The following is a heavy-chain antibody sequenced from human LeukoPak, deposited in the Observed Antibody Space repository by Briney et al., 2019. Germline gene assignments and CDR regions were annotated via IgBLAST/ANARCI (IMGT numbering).Heavy chain of an antibody. CDR2: IYSGGST. Sequence: GGSLRLSCAASGFTVSSNYMSWVRQAPGKGLEWVSVIYSGGSTYYADSVKGRFTISRDNSKNTLYLQMNSLRAEDTAVYYCARDSYDILTGLQYYFDYWGQGTLVTVSS. V-gene: IGHV3-66*01. CDR1: GFTVSSNY. D-gene: IGHD3-9*01. CDR3: ARDSYDILTGLQYYFDY. J-gene: IGHJ4*02.